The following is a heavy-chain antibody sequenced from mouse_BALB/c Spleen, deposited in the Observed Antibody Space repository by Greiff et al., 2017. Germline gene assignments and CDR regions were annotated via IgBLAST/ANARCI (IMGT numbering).Heavy chain of an antibody. D-gene: IGHD2-14*01. Sequence: QVTLKVSGPGILQPSQTLSLTCSFSGFSLSTSGMGVSWIRQPSGKGLEWLAHIYWDDDKRYNPSLKSRLTISKDTSRNQVFLKITSVDTADTATYYCARRALYRYDYAMDYWGQGTSVTVSS. CDR2: IYWDDDK. CDR3: ARRALYRYDYAMDY. V-gene: IGHV8-12*01. CDR1: GFSLSTSGMG. J-gene: IGHJ4*01.